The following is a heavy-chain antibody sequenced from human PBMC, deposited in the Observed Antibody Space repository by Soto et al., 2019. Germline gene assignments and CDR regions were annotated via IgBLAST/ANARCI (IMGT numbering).Heavy chain of an antibody. D-gene: IGHD2-15*01. CDR1: GGTFSSYA. J-gene: IGHJ5*02. CDR3: ARDPGPVGYCSGGSCHNWFDP. V-gene: IGHV1-69*13. CDR2: IIPIFGTA. Sequence: GASVKVSCKASGGTFSSYAISWVRQAPGQGLEWMGGIIPIFGTANYAQKFQGRVTITADESTSTAYMELSSLRSEDTAVYYCARDPGPVGYCSGGSCHNWFDPWSQGTLVTVSS.